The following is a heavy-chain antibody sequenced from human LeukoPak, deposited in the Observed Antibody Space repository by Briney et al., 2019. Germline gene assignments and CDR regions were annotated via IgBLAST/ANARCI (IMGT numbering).Heavy chain of an antibody. CDR2: ISGSGGST. D-gene: IGHD3-22*01. V-gene: IGHV3-23*01. Sequence: GGSLRLSCAASGFTFSSYAMSWVRQAPGKGLEWVSAISGSGGSTYYADSVKGRFTISRDNSKNTLYLQMNSLGAEDTAVYYCAKDRGTMIVVGSYYFDYWGQGTLVTVSS. J-gene: IGHJ4*02. CDR1: GFTFSSYA. CDR3: AKDRGTMIVVGSYYFDY.